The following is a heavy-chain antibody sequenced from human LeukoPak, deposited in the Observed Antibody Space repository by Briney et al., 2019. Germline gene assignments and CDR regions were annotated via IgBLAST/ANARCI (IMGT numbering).Heavy chain of an antibody. CDR3: ARDHLDSSGYYLEW. CDR2: IYHSGST. V-gene: IGHV4-4*02. J-gene: IGHJ4*02. CDR1: GGSISSSNW. D-gene: IGHD3-22*01. Sequence: SETLSLICAVSGGSISSSNWWSWVRQPPGKGLEWIGEIYHSGSTNYNPSLKSRVTISVDKSKNQFSLKLSSVTAADTAVYYCARDHLDSSGYYLEWWGQGTLVTVSS.